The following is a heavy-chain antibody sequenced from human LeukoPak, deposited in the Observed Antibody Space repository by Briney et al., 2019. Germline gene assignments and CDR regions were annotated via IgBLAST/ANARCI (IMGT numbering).Heavy chain of an antibody. V-gene: IGHV1-2*02. J-gene: IGHJ4*02. CDR2: INPNRGGT. D-gene: IGHD3-16*01. CDR1: GYTFTGYY. CDR3: ARVRGSYILYYFDY. Sequence: GASVKVSCKASGYTFTGYYMHWVRQAPGQGLEWLGWINPNRGGTNYAQKFQGRVTMTRDTSISTAYMELSRLRSDDTAVYYCARVRGSYILYYFDYWGQGTLVTVSS.